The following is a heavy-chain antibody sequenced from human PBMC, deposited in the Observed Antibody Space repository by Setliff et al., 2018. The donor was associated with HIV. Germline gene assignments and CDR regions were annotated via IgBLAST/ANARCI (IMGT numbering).Heavy chain of an antibody. CDR2: ISSSSSYI. J-gene: IGHJ3*02. V-gene: IGHV3-21*01. D-gene: IGHD6-19*01. CDR1: GFTFSSYS. Sequence: PGGSLRLSCAASGFTFSSYSMNWVRQAPGKGLEWVSSISSSSSYIYYADSVKGQFTISRDNAKIALYLQMNSLRAEDTAMYYCARGGGWLVRAAFDIWGQGTMVTVSS. CDR3: ARGGGWLVRAAFDI.